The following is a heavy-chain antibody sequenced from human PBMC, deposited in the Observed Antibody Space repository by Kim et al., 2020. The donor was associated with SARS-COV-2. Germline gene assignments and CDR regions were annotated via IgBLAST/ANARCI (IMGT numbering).Heavy chain of an antibody. CDR2: IYYSGST. CDR3: ARTYRGSYLDY. J-gene: IGHJ4*02. CDR1: GGSISSYY. V-gene: IGHV4-59*01. Sequence: SETLSLTCTVSGGSISSYYWSWIRQPPGKGLEWIGYIYYSGSTNYNPSLKSRVTISVDTSKNQFSLKLSSVTAADTAVYYCARTYRGSYLDYWGQGTLVTVSS. D-gene: IGHD1-26*01.